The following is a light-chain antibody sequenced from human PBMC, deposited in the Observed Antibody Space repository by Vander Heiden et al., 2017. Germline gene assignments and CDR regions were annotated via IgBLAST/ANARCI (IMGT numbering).Light chain of an antibody. CDR2: EVS. Sequence: QSALTQPASVAGSPGPSLTISCTGTSSDVGSYNLVSWYQQLPGKAPKLMIYEVSKRPSGVSNRFSGSKSGNTASLTISGLQAEDEADYYCCSYAGSSTVVFGGGTKLTVL. V-gene: IGLV2-23*02. CDR1: SSDVGSYNL. J-gene: IGLJ2*01. CDR3: CSYAGSSTVV.